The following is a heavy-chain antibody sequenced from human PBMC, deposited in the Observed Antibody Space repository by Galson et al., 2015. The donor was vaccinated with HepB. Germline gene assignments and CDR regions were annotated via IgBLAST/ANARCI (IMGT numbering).Heavy chain of an antibody. J-gene: IGHJ6*02. D-gene: IGHD2-2*02. CDR3: ARVLVVVPAAIGLGPSYYYGMDV. Sequence: SVKVSCKASGGTFSSYAISWVRQAPGQGLEWMGGFIPIFGTANHAQKFQGRVSITEDEPTSTAYMELSSLRSEDTAGYYCARVLVVVPAAIGLGPSYYYGMDVRGQGTTVTVSS. V-gene: IGHV1-69*13. CDR1: GGTFSSYA. CDR2: FIPIFGTA.